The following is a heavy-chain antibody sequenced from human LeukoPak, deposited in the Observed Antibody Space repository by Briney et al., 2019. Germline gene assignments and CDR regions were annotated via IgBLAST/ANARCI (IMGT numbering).Heavy chain of an antibody. CDR1: GFTVSSNY. CDR3: ARAGYCSGGSCSFTYYFDY. V-gene: IGHV3-66*02. D-gene: IGHD2-15*01. Sequence: GGSLRLSCAASGFTVSSNYMTWVRQAPGKGLEWVSVIYSGGSTYYADSVKGRFTISRDNSENTLYLQMNSLRAEDTAVYYCARAGYCSGGSCSFTYYFDYWGQGTLVTVSS. J-gene: IGHJ4*02. CDR2: IYSGGST.